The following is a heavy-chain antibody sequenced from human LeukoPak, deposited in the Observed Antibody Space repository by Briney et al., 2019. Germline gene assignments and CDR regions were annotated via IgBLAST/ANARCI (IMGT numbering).Heavy chain of an antibody. CDR3: ARDSSNVVGACRY. Sequence: SVKVSFKASGGTFSSYAISWVRQAPGQGLEWMGGIIPIFGTANYAQKFQGRVTITADESTSTAYMELSSLRSEDTAVYYCARDSSNVVGACRYWGQGTLVTVSS. CDR1: GGTFSSYA. CDR2: IIPIFGTA. J-gene: IGHJ4*02. V-gene: IGHV1-69*01. D-gene: IGHD2-15*01.